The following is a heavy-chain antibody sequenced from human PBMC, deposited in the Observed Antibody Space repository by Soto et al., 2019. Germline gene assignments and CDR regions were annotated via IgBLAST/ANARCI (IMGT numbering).Heavy chain of an antibody. D-gene: IGHD2-15*01. CDR1: GYTFTSYA. J-gene: IGHJ4*02. CDR3: ARGLPLTMDY. CDR2: INAGNGNT. V-gene: IGHV1-3*01. Sequence: QVQLVQSGAEVKKPGASVKVSCKASGYTFTSYAMHLVRQAPGQRLEWMGWINAGNGNTKYSQRFQGRVTITRDTSASTAYMELSSLRSEDTAVFYCARGLPLTMDYWGQGTLVTVSS.